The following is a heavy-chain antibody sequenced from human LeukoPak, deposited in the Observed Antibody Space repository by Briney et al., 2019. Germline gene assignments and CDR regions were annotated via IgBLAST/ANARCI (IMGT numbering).Heavy chain of an antibody. D-gene: IGHD4-17*01. CDR1: GGSISSYY. V-gene: IGHV4-59*01. CDR3: ARDLGDEGFDY. J-gene: IGHJ4*02. CDR2: IYYSGST. Sequence: SETLSLTCTVSGGSISSYYWSWIRQPPGKGLEWIGYIYYSGSTNYNPSLKSRVTISVDTSKNQFSLKLSSVTAADTAVYYCARDLGDEGFDYWGQGTLVTVSS.